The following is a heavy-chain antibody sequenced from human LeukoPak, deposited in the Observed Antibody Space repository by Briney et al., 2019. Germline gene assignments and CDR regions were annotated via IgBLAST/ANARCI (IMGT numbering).Heavy chain of an antibody. CDR2: ISASGDST. Sequence: PGGSLRLSCAASEFXFRSYAMTWVRQAPGKGLEWVSGISASGDSTNYAASVKGRFTISRDNSKNTLYLQLNSLRPEDTAVYYCASFPRGDLALVILDYWGQGTLVTVSS. J-gene: IGHJ4*02. CDR3: ASFPRGDLALVILDY. V-gene: IGHV3-23*01. D-gene: IGHD2-21*01. CDR1: EFXFRSYA.